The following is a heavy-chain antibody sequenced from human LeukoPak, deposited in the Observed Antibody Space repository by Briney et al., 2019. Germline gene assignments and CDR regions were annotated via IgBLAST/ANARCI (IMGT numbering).Heavy chain of an antibody. CDR2: FYKSGST. CDR3: ARLRNYYDSSGYYPHQIFDY. V-gene: IGHV4-31*01. D-gene: IGHD3-22*01. J-gene: IGHJ4*02. Sequence: SETLSLTCTVSGGSISSGGYYWSWFRQHPGKGLGWMGYFYKSGSTDYNPSLKSPVTISVDTSKNQFSLKLSSVTAADTAVYYCARLRNYYDSSGYYPHQIFDYWGQGTLVTVSS. CDR1: GGSISSGGYY.